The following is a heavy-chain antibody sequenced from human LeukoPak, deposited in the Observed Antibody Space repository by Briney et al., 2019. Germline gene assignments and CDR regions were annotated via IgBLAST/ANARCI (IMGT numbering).Heavy chain of an antibody. CDR3: ARPAPDWYFDL. Sequence: PSETLSLTCTVSGGSISSYYWSWIRQPPGKGLEWIGYIYYSGSTNYNPSLKSRVTISVDTSKNQFSLKLSSVTAADTAVYYCARPAPDWYFDLWGRGTLVTVSS. J-gene: IGHJ2*01. CDR1: GGSISSYY. CDR2: IYYSGST. V-gene: IGHV4-59*08.